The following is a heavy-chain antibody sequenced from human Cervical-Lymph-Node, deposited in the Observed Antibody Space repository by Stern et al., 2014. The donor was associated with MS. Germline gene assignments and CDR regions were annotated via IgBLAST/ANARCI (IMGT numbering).Heavy chain of an antibody. D-gene: IGHD1-26*01. CDR2: IYPGDSNT. J-gene: IGHJ4*02. V-gene: IGHV5-51*01. Sequence: EVQLVESGAGMKKPGESLKISGKGSGYSFTRYCIRWVRQMLGKGLEWMVSIYPGDSNTRYSPSFQGQVSISADKSISTAYLQWSSMKASDTAMYYCAALVRGSYFYWGQGTLVTVSS. CDR1: GYSFTRYC. CDR3: AALVRGSYFY.